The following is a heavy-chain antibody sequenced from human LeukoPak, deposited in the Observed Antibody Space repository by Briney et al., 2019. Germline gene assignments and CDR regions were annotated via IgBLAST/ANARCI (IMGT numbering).Heavy chain of an antibody. Sequence: GGSLRLSCAASGLTFSSYAMSCVRQAPGKGLEWVSAISGSGGSTYYADSVKGRFTISRDDSKNTLYLQMNSLRAEDTAVYYCAKADGRYCSGGSCPQDYWGQGTLVTVSS. CDR3: AKADGRYCSGGSCPQDY. V-gene: IGHV3-23*01. D-gene: IGHD2-15*01. CDR2: ISGSGGST. J-gene: IGHJ4*02. CDR1: GLTFSSYA.